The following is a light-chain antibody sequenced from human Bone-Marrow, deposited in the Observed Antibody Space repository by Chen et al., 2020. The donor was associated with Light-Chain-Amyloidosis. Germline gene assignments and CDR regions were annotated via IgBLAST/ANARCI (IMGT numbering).Light chain of an antibody. J-gene: IGLJ3*02. CDR2: SNN. CDR3: AAWDDSLSGPEWV. CDR1: RSNFGSNY. V-gene: IGLV1-47*02. Sequence: QSVLTQPPSASGTPGRRVTIPCSGSRSNFGSNYVSWYQQLPGTAPKLLINSNNQRPSGVPDRFSGSKSGTSAYLAISGLRSEDEADYYCAAWDDSLSGPEWVFGGGTKLTVL.